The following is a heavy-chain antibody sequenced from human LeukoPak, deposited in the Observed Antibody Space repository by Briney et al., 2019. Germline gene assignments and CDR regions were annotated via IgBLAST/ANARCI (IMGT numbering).Heavy chain of an antibody. Sequence: ASVKVSCKASGYTFTSYYMHWVRQAPGQGLDWMGWINPNSGGTKYAQKFQGRVTMTRDTSISTAYMELSRLRSDDTAMYYCAREKSAEYSSSSVSRAHYYFDYWGQGNLVTVSS. D-gene: IGHD6-6*01. CDR2: INPNSGGT. CDR3: AREKSAEYSSSSVSRAHYYFDY. V-gene: IGHV1-2*02. CDR1: GYTFTSYY. J-gene: IGHJ4*02.